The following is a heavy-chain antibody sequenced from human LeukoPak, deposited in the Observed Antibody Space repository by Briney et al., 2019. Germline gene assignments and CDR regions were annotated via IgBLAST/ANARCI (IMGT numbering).Heavy chain of an antibody. V-gene: IGHV3-23*01. Sequence: GGSLRLSCAASGFTFSSYAMSWVRQAPGKGLEWVSAISGSGGSTYYADSVKGQFTISRDNSKNTLYLQMNSLRAEDTAVYYCAKTGSSGWQYYYYGMDVWGQGTTVTVSS. CDR2: ISGSGGST. CDR1: GFTFSSYA. J-gene: IGHJ6*02. D-gene: IGHD6-19*01. CDR3: AKTGSSGWQYYYYGMDV.